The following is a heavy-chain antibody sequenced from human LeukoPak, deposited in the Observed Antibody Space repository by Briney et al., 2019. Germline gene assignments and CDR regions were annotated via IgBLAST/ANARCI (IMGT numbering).Heavy chain of an antibody. V-gene: IGHV6-1*01. CDR1: GDSVSSTSTA. Sequence: SQTLSLTCAISGDSVSSTSTAWNWIRLSPSRGLEWLGRTYYRSKWGANYALSVKSRVTITADTSKNQISLQLNSVTPEDTAVYYCARGTAAPGFDFWGQGTLVTVSS. CDR2: TYYRSKWGA. CDR3: ARGTAAPGFDF. J-gene: IGHJ4*02. D-gene: IGHD6-13*01.